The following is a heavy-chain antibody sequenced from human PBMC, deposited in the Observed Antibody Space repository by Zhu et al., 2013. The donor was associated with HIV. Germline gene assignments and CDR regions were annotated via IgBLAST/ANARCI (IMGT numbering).Heavy chain of an antibody. Sequence: QVQLLQSGAEVKKPESSVRVSCKASGGTFTNYAISWVRQAPGQGLEWMGWIIPISGVANYAQKFQGRVSITADESTSTANMELSSLRSEDTAVYYXARVICKGXYCGGDSNWYFDLWAWHLVTCLL. CDR3: ARVICKGXYCGGDSNWYFDL. D-gene: IGHD2-21*02. CDR2: IIPISGVA. V-gene: IGHV1-69*12. J-gene: IGHJ2*01. CDR1: GGTFTNYA.